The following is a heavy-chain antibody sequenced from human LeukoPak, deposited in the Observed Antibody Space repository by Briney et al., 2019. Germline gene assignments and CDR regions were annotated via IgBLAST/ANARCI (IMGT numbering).Heavy chain of an antibody. Sequence: RTGGSLRLSCAASGFTFSSYKMNWVRQAPGKGLEWVSFISSGGTTIYYADSVKGRFTISRDNAKNSLYLQMNSLRAEDTAVYYCARGKWDIVVVVAATAIDYWGQGTLVTVSS. V-gene: IGHV3-48*03. CDR1: GFTFSSYK. J-gene: IGHJ4*02. CDR2: ISSGGTTI. D-gene: IGHD2-15*01. CDR3: ARGKWDIVVVVAATAIDY.